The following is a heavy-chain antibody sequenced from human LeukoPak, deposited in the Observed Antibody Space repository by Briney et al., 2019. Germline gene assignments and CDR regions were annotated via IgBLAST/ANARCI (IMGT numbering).Heavy chain of an antibody. J-gene: IGHJ4*02. CDR1: GYTFTSYG. D-gene: IGHD3-10*01. CDR3: ARERITMVRGVIITAEGLDY. CDR2: ISAYNGNT. Sequence: ASVKVSCKASGYTFTSYGISWVRQAPGQGLEWTGWISAYNGNTNYAQKLQGRVTMTTDTSTSTAYMELRSLRSDDTAVYYCARERITMVRGVIITAEGLDYWGQGTLVTVSS. V-gene: IGHV1-18*01.